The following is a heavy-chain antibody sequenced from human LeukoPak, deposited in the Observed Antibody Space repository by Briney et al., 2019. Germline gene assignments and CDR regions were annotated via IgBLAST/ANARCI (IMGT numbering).Heavy chain of an antibody. Sequence: SETLSLTCAVYGGSFTGYYWSWIRQSPGKGLQWIAEVNHRGDTNYNPSVKGRVTISVDTSKNQFSLKVTSLTAADTAVYYCARGPTISETGCFDYWGQGTLVTVSS. CDR3: ARGPTISETGCFDY. CDR1: GGSFTGYY. V-gene: IGHV4-34*01. J-gene: IGHJ4*03. CDR2: VNHRGDT. D-gene: IGHD1-1*01.